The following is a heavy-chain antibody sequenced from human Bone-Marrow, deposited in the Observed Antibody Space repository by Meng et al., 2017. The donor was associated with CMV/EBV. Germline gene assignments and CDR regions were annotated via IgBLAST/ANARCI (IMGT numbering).Heavy chain of an antibody. D-gene: IGHD3-22*01. V-gene: IGHV1-69*05. CDR2: IIPIFGTA. J-gene: IGHJ4*02. CDR3: ASTATMLVVVFVY. CDR1: GGTFSSYA. Sequence: SVTVSCKASGGTFSSYAISWVRQAPGQGLEWMGGIIPIFGTANYAQKLRGRVTITTDESTSTAYMELSSLRSEDTAVYYCASTATMLVVVFVYWGQGTLVTVSS.